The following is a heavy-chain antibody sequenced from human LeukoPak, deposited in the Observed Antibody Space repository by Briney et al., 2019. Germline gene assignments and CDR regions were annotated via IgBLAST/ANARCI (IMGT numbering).Heavy chain of an antibody. Sequence: GGSLRLSCAASGFTFSSYSMNWVRQAPGKGLEWVAGLSGSGGSTDYADSVKGRFTVSRDNSKNTLFLQMNSLRAEDTAIYYCAKERDYGPADYWGQGTLVTVSS. CDR1: GFTFSSYS. CDR3: AKERDYGPADY. J-gene: IGHJ4*02. D-gene: IGHD4/OR15-4a*01. CDR2: LSGSGGST. V-gene: IGHV3-23*01.